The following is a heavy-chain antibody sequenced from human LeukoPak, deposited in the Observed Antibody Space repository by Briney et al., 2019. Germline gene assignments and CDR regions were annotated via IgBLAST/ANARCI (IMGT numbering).Heavy chain of an antibody. CDR3: ARDYGDYFDY. Sequence: SETLSLTCTVSGGSISSSSYYWDWIRQPPGKGLKWIGYIYYSGSTNYNPSLKSRVIISVDTSKNQFSLKLSSVAAADTAVYYCARDYGDYFDYWGQGTLVTVSS. CDR2: IYYSGST. J-gene: IGHJ4*02. CDR1: GGSISSSSYY. V-gene: IGHV4-61*01. D-gene: IGHD4-17*01.